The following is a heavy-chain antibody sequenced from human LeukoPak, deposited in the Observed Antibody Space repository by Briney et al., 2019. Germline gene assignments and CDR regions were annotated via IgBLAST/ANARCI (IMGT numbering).Heavy chain of an antibody. CDR1: SGSINSYY. J-gene: IGHJ4*02. D-gene: IGHD1-26*01. CDR3: GRQGYTASYYFLDY. V-gene: IGHV4-4*07. CDR2: IYTTGAT. Sequence: SETLSLTCTVSSGSINSYYWGWVRQPPGKGLEWIGRIYTTGATQYNPSLKSRVTMSVDTSTNQFSLNLRSMTAADTAVYYCGRQGYTASYYFLDYWSQGTLVAVS.